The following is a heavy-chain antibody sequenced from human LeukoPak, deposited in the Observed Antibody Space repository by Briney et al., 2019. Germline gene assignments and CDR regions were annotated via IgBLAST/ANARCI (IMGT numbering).Heavy chain of an antibody. V-gene: IGHV4-34*01. CDR1: GGYFSGYY. J-gene: IGHJ6*03. Sequence: SETLSLTCAVYGGYFSGYYWSWIRQPPGKGLEWIGEINHSGSTNYNPSLKSRVTISVDTSKNQFSLKLSSVTAADTAVYYCARGNYGDYSYYYYYYMDVWGKGTTVTVSS. CDR2: INHSGST. CDR3: ARGNYGDYSYYYYYYMDV. D-gene: IGHD4-17*01.